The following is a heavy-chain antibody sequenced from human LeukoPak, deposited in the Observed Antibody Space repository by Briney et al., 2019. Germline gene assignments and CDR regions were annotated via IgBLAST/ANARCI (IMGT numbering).Heavy chain of an antibody. Sequence: GGSLRLSCAVSGFTFRSYAMNWVRQAPGKGLEWVSHITSSSSTIYYADSVKGRFTISRDNAKNSLYLQMNSLRAEDTAVYYCARGPGYFDYWGQGTLVTVSS. V-gene: IGHV3-48*01. J-gene: IGHJ4*02. CDR1: GFTFRSYA. CDR3: ARGPGYFDY. CDR2: ITSSSSTI.